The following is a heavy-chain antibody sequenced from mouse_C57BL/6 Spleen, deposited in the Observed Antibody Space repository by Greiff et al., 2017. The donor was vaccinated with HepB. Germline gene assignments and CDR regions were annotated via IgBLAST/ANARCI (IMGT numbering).Heavy chain of an antibody. Sequence: LKQPGTSVKLSCKASGYTFTSYWMHWVKQRTGQGLEWIGVIDPSDSYTNYNQKFKGKATLTVDTSSSTAYMQLSSLTSEDSAVYYCARGWEYAMDYWGQGTSVTVSS. V-gene: IGHV1-59*01. CDR2: IDPSDSYT. J-gene: IGHJ4*01. CDR1: GYTFTSYW. D-gene: IGHD3-3*01. CDR3: ARGWEYAMDY.